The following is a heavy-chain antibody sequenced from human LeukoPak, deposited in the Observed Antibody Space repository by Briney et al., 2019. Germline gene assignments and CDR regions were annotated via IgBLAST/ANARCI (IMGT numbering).Heavy chain of an antibody. J-gene: IGHJ6*03. CDR1: GGSISSSSYY. CDR3: ARDPDLSSPNWNSAHYYYYMDV. CDR2: IYYSGYT. V-gene: IGHV4-39*07. Sequence: SETLSLTCTVSGGSISSSSYYWGWIRQPPGKGLEWIGSIYYSGYTFYNPSLKSRVTISVDTSKKQFSLKLSSVTAADTAVYYCARDPDLSSPNWNSAHYYYYMDVWGKGTTVTVSS. D-gene: IGHD1-7*01.